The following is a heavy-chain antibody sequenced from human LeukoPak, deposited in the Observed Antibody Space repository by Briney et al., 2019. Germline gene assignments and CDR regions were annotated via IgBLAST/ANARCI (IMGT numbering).Heavy chain of an antibody. CDR2: ISYDGSNK. J-gene: IGHJ4*02. Sequence: GGSLRLSCAASGFTFSSYGMHWVRQAPGKGLEWVAVISYDGSNKYYADSVKGRFTISRDNSKNTLYLQMNSLRAEDTAVYYCAKDGGWKYWGQGTLVTVSS. CDR1: GFTFSSYG. CDR3: AKDGGWKY. V-gene: IGHV3-30*18. D-gene: IGHD3-16*01.